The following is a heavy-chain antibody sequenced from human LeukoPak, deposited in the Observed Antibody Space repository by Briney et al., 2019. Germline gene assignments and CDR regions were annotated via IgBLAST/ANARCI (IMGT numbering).Heavy chain of an antibody. CDR3: TRELSGSQDS. CDR1: GGSISSSSYY. J-gene: IGHJ4*02. D-gene: IGHD3-22*01. Sequence: PSETLSLTCTVPGGSISSSSYYWGWIRQPPGKGLEWIGSIYYSGSTYYNPSLKSRVTISVDTSKNQFSLKLSSVTAADTAVYYCTRELSGSQDSWGQGTLVTVSS. V-gene: IGHV4-39*07. CDR2: IYYSGST.